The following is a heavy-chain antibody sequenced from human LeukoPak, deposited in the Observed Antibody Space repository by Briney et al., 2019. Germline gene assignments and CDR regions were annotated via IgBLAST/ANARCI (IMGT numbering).Heavy chain of an antibody. D-gene: IGHD6-13*01. J-gene: IGHJ4*02. V-gene: IGHV1-46*01. CDR3: ARAIAGTLIFDY. CDR1: GYTFTSYY. CDR2: INPSGGST. Sequence: ASVRVSCKASGYTFTSYYMHWVRQAPGQGLEWMGIINPSGGSTSYAQKFQGRVTMTRDTSTSTVYMELSSLRSEDTAVYYCARAIAGTLIFDYWGQGTLVTVSS.